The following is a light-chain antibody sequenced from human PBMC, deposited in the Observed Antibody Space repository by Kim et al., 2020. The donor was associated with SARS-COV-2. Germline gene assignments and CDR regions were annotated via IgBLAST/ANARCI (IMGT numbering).Light chain of an antibody. CDR1: NIGRKS. CDR3: QVWDSSSDHVV. J-gene: IGLJ2*01. V-gene: IGLV3-21*04. Sequence: PGKTARITCGGNNIGRKSVHWYQQKPGQAPVLVIYYDSDRPSGIPERFSGSNSGNTATLAISRVEAGDEADYYCQVWDSSSDHVVFGGGTQLT. CDR2: YDS.